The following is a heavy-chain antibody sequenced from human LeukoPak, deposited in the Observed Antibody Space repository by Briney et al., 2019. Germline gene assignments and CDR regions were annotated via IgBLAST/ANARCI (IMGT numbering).Heavy chain of an antibody. CDR1: GFTFSDYS. J-gene: IGHJ4*02. V-gene: IGHV3-48*01. Sequence: GGSLRLSCAASGFTFSDYSMNWVRQAPGKGLEWISYIGIDSGNTNYADSVKGRFTISADKAKNSLYLQMNSLRVEDTAVYYCARDYKYAFDSWGRGTLVTVSS. CDR3: ARDYKYAFDS. CDR2: IGIDSGNT. D-gene: IGHD5-24*01.